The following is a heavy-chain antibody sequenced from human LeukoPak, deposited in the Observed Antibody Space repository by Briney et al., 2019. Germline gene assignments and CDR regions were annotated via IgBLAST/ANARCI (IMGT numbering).Heavy chain of an antibody. Sequence: SETLSLTCTVSDGSIITYYWGWIRQPPGKGLEWIGSIYYSGSTYYNPSLKSRVTISVDTSKNQFSLKLSSVTAADTAVYYCARVQSKQLWLGFYFDYWGQGTLVTVSS. V-gene: IGHV4-39*07. CDR2: IYYSGST. CDR3: ARVQSKQLWLGFYFDY. J-gene: IGHJ4*02. D-gene: IGHD5-18*01. CDR1: DGSIITYY.